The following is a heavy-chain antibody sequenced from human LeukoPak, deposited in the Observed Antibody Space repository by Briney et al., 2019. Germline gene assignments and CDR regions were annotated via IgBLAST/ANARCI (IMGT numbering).Heavy chain of an antibody. Sequence: SETLSLTCAVYGGSFSGYYWSWIRQPPGKGLEWIGEINHSGSTNYNPSLKSRVTISVDTSKNQFSLKLSSVTAADTAVYYCARTITMVRGVIWFDPWGQGTLVAVSS. CDR3: ARTITMVRGVIWFDP. V-gene: IGHV4-34*01. J-gene: IGHJ5*02. CDR1: GGSFSGYY. CDR2: INHSGST. D-gene: IGHD3-10*01.